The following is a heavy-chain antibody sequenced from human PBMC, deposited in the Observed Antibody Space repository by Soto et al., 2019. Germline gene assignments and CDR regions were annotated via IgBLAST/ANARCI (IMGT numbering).Heavy chain of an antibody. CDR3: AKDPHYDILNCYYIDD. CDR2: ISGSGGST. CDR1: VASLSGYS. D-gene: IGHD3-9*01. J-gene: IGHJ4*02. V-gene: IGHV3-23*01. Sequence: ETLFLTCADSVASLSGYSRSWVRQPPLQGLEWVSAISGSGGSTYYAASVKGRFTISRDNSKNTLYLQMNSLRAAETAVYYCAKDPHYDILNCYYIDDWGQGTLVTVSS.